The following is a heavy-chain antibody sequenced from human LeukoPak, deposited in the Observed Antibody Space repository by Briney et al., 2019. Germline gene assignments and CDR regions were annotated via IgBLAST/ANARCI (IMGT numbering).Heavy chain of an antibody. Sequence: PGGSLRLSCAASGFTFSSYWMHWVRHAPGKGLVWVSRIKSDGSSTSYADSVKGRFTISRDNAKNTLYLQMNSLRAEDTAVYYCARVGAKVGGWDYWGQGTLVTVSS. J-gene: IGHJ4*02. CDR1: GFTFSSYW. D-gene: IGHD1-26*01. CDR3: ARVGAKVGGWDY. V-gene: IGHV3-74*01. CDR2: IKSDGSST.